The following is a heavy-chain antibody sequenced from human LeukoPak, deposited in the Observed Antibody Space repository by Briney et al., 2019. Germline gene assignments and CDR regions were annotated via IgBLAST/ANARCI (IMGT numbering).Heavy chain of an antibody. J-gene: IGHJ4*02. CDR2: ISYDGSNK. CDR3: AKDLNPSRTTATTFTYFDY. D-gene: IGHD4-17*01. CDR1: GFTFSSYG. Sequence: GGSLRLSCAASGFTFSSYGMHWVRQAPGKGLEWVAVISYDGSNKYYADSVKGRFTISRDNSKNTLYLQMNSLRAEDTAVYYCAKDLNPSRTTATTFTYFDYWGQGTLVTVSS. V-gene: IGHV3-30*18.